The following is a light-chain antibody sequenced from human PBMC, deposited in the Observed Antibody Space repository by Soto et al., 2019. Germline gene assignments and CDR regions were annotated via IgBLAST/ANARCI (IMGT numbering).Light chain of an antibody. CDR3: QVWDRSSDHVV. J-gene: IGLJ2*01. CDR1: IIGTKS. CDR2: DDS. V-gene: IGLV3-21*02. Sequence: SYELTQPPSVSVAPGQTARITCGGNIIGTKSVHWYQQRPGQAPVLVVYDDSDRPSGIPERFSGSNSGNTATLTISRVEAGDEADYYCQVWDRSSDHVVFGGGTKLTVL.